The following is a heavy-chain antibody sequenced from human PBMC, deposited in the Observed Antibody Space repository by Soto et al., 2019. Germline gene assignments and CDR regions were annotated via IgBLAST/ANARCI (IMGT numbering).Heavy chain of an antibody. J-gene: IGHJ6*02. D-gene: IGHD1-1*01. V-gene: IGHV2-26*01. CDR1: GFSLTTGKMG. Sequence: QVTLKESGPALVKPTETLTLTCTVSGFSLTTGKMGVSWIRQPPGKAPEWLAHLFSDNERSYSTFLQSRLTISTDTSGSQVVLSMTNVDPVDTATYYCARMNDVSYQFYSAMDVWGQGTTVTVSS. CDR3: ARMNDVSYQFYSAMDV. CDR2: LFSDNER.